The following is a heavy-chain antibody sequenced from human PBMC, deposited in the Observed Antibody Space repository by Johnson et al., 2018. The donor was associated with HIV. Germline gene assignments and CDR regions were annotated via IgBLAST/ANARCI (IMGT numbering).Heavy chain of an antibody. J-gene: IGHJ3*02. V-gene: IGHV3-9*01. Sequence: VQLVESGGGLVQPGRSLRLSCAASGFTFDDYAMHWVRQAPGKGLEWVSGISWNSGSIANAEAVKGRLTISRDKAKNSLYVQMNSLRAEDTAVYYCAKDTYSHSLTVTEAGFDIWGQGTMVTVSS. CDR1: GFTFDDYA. D-gene: IGHD4-11*01. CDR3: AKDTYSHSLTVTEAGFDI. CDR2: ISWNSGSI.